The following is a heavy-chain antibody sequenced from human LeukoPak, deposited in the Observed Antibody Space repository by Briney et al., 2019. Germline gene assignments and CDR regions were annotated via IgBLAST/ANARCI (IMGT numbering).Heavy chain of an antibody. CDR3: VSFYETY. CDR1: GNYW. J-gene: IGHJ4*02. CDR2: SNSDGSWT. V-gene: IGHV3-74*01. Sequence: GGSLRLSCAASGNYWMHLVRQAPGTGLVWVSHSNSDGSWTSYADSVKGRFTVSKDNAKNTVYLQMNNLRAEDTAVYYCVSFYETYWGRGTLVTVSS. D-gene: IGHD2-2*01.